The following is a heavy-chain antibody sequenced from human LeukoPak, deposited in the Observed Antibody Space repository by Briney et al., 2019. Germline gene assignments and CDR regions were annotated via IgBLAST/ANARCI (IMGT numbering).Heavy chain of an antibody. CDR1: GYTFTSYG. J-gene: IGHJ4*02. D-gene: IGHD6-19*01. CDR2: ICAYNGNT. CDR3: ARDPGYSSAWYGYFDY. V-gene: IGHV1-18*01. Sequence: ASVKVSCKASGYTFTSYGISWVRQASGQGLEWMGWICAYNGNTNYAQKLQGRVTMTTDTSTSTAYMELRSLRSDDTAVYYCARDPGYSSAWYGYFDYWGQGTLVTVSS.